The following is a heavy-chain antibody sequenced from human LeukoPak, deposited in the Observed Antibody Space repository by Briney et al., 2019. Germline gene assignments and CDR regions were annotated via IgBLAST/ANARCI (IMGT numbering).Heavy chain of an antibody. V-gene: IGHV3-49*03. CDR2: IRSKAYGGTT. CDR3: TRKLRRPSFDI. J-gene: IGHJ3*02. CDR1: GFTFGDYA. Sequence: GGSLRLSCTASGFTFGDYAMSWFCEAPGKGLEWGGFIRSKAYGGTTEYAASVKGRFTISRDDSKSIAYLQMNSLKTEDTAVYYCTRKLRRPSFDIWGQGTMVTVSS. D-gene: IGHD6-6*01.